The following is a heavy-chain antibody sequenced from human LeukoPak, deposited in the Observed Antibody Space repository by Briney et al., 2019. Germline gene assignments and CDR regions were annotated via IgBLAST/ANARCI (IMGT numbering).Heavy chain of an antibody. J-gene: IGHJ4*02. Sequence: PGGSLRLSCAASGFTFSSYAMSWVRQAPGKGLEWVPAISGSGGSTYYADSVKGRFTISRDNSKNTLYLQMNSLRAEDTAVYSCAKSPLEWLPYYFDYWGQGTLVTVSS. CDR2: ISGSGGST. CDR3: AKSPLEWLPYYFDY. D-gene: IGHD3-3*01. V-gene: IGHV3-23*01. CDR1: GFTFSSYA.